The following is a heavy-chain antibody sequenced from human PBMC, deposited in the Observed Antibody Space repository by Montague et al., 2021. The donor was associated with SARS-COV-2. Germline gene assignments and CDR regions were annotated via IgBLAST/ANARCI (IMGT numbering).Heavy chain of an antibody. CDR1: GDSISSSNW. Sequence: SETLSLTCAVSGDSISSSNWWSWVRQPPGKGLEWIGEIYHSRSTNYNPSLKSRVTISVDKSKTQFSLKLSSVTAADTAVYYCARSRGNLQWPFYYYYGMDVWGQGTTVTVSS. V-gene: IGHV4-4*02. CDR3: ARSRGNLQWPFYYYYGMDV. J-gene: IGHJ6*02. CDR2: IYHSRST. D-gene: IGHD6-19*01.